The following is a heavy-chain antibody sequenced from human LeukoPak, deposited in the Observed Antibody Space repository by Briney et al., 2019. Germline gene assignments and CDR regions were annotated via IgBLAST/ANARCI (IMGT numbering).Heavy chain of an antibody. Sequence: SETLSLTCTVSGGSISSGDYYWSWIRQPPGKGLEWIGYIYYSGSTYYNPSLKSRVTISVDTSKNQFSLKLSSVTAADTAAYYCAREVGYYDSSGYYGFWFGPWGQGTLVTVSS. CDR2: IYYSGST. V-gene: IGHV4-30-4*01. CDR1: GGSISSGDYY. D-gene: IGHD3-22*01. CDR3: AREVGYYDSSGYYGFWFGP. J-gene: IGHJ5*02.